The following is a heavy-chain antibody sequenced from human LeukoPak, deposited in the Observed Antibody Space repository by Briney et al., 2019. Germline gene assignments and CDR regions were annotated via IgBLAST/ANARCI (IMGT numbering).Heavy chain of an antibody. CDR2: INPNSGGT. CDR1: GYTFTGYY. V-gene: IGHV1-2*06. D-gene: IGHD2-15*01. CDR3: ATLGYCSGGSCYGY. J-gene: IGHJ4*02. Sequence: ASVKVSCKASGYTFTGYYMHWVRQAPGQGLEWMGRINPNSGGTNYAQKFQGRVTMTRDTSISTAYMELSSLRSEDTAVYYCATLGYCSGGSCYGYWGQGTLVTVSS.